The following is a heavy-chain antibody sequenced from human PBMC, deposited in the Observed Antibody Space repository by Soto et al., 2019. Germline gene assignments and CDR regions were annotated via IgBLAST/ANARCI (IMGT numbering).Heavy chain of an antibody. D-gene: IGHD3-3*02. CDR2: IKSKTDGGTT. Sequence: GGSLRRSCAASGFTFSNAWMSWVRQDTGKGLEWVGRIKSKTDGGTTDYAAPVKGRFTISRDDSKNTLYLQMNSLKTEDIAVYYCTPPRAIFGVDTQHLPHDYWGQGALVTVTS. V-gene: IGHV3-15*01. CDR3: TPPRAIFGVDTQHLPHDY. CDR1: GFTFSNAW. J-gene: IGHJ4*02.